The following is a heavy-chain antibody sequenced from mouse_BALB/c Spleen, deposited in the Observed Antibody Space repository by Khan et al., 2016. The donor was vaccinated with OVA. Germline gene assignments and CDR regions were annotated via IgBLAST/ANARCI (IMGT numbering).Heavy chain of an antibody. CDR3: ARTARIKY. J-gene: IGHJ2*01. D-gene: IGHD1-2*01. CDR2: ISYRGST. Sequence: VQLKESGPGLVKPSQSLSLTCTVTGYSITSGYGWNWIRQFPGNKLEWMGYISYRGSTNYNPSLKSRISITRDTSKNQFFLQLNSVTTEDTATYYCARTARIKYWGQGTTLTVSS. V-gene: IGHV3-2*02. CDR1: GYSITSGYG.